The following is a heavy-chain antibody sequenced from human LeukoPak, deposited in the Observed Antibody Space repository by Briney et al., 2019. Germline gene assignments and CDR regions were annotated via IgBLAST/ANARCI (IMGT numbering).Heavy chain of an antibody. Sequence: SETLSLTCAVYGGSFSGYYWSWIRQPPGKGLEWIGYIYYSGSTNYNPSLKSRVTILVDTSKNQFSLKLNSVIAADTAVYYCARGILGFDPWGQGTLVTVSS. V-gene: IGHV4-59*01. J-gene: IGHJ5*02. CDR3: ARGILGFDP. CDR2: IYYSGST. D-gene: IGHD3-16*01. CDR1: GGSFSGYY.